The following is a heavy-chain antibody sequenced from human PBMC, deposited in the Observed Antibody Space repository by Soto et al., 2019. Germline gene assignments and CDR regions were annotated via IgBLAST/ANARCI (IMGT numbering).Heavy chain of an antibody. CDR3: ARGSGCSSPSCSRGGPLWGPFYYHYYMDV. Sequence: SETLSLTCAVYGGSFSGYYWSWIRQPPGKGLEWIGEINHSGTTNYNPSLKSRATIAVDTSKNQWSLKLSSLTAADTAVYYCARGSGCSSPSCSRGGPLWGPFYYHYYMDVWDKGTTVTVSS. D-gene: IGHD2-2*01. V-gene: IGHV4-34*01. CDR2: INHSGTT. CDR1: GGSFSGYY. J-gene: IGHJ6*03.